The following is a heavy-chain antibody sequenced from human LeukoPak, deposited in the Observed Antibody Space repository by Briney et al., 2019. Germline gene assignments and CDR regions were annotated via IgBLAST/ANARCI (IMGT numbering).Heavy chain of an antibody. V-gene: IGHV3-23*01. Sequence: GGSLRLFCAVSGFTLSRYCMNWVLQAPGKGREWVSCISPSADIKFYADSVKGRFTISRDNSKNMLYLEVVSFAADDTADYYCAKDDARLRFGDWSQGTLVTVSS. CDR2: ISPSADIK. CDR1: GFTLSRYC. CDR3: AKDDARLRFGD. D-gene: IGHD3-10*01. J-gene: IGHJ4*02.